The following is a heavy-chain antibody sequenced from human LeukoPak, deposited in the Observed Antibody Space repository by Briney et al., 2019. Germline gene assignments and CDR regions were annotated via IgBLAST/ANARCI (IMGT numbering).Heavy chain of an antibody. V-gene: IGHV4-4*07. CDR2: IYTSGST. CDR1: GGSISSYY. Sequence: PSETLSLTCTVSGGSISSYYWSWIRQPAGKGLEWIGRIYTSGSTNYDPSLKSRVPMSVDTSKNQFSLKLSSVTAADTAVYYCARDALYCSGGSCYFDYWGQGTLVTVSS. J-gene: IGHJ4*02. D-gene: IGHD2-15*01. CDR3: ARDALYCSGGSCYFDY.